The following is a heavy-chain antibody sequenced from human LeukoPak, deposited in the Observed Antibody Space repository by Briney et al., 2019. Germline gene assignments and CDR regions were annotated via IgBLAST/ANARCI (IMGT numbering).Heavy chain of an antibody. CDR3: ASPLYYYDSSGEEGAFDI. V-gene: IGHV3-7*01. J-gene: IGHJ3*02. CDR2: IKQEGSEK. D-gene: IGHD3-22*01. CDR1: GFTFSSYW. Sequence: GGSLRLSCAASGFTFSSYWMSWVRQAPGKGLEWVANIKQEGSEKYYVDSVKGRFTISRDNAKNSLYLQMNSLRAEDTAVYYCASPLYYYDSSGEEGAFDIWGQGTMVTVSS.